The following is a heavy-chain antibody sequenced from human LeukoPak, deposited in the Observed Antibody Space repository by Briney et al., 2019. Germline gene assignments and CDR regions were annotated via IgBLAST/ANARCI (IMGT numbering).Heavy chain of an antibody. V-gene: IGHV3-7*01. J-gene: IGHJ4*02. CDR2: IHDDGHVR. CDR3: ARGRGWVDH. D-gene: IGHD3-16*01. Sequence: PGGSLRLSCAASGFTFSAYAMSWFRQAPGKGLEWVANIHDDGHVRNYEDSVKGRFTISRDDARSSVYLRLRRLRAEDTALYFCARGRGWVDHWGQGTLVTVSS. CDR1: GFTFSAYA.